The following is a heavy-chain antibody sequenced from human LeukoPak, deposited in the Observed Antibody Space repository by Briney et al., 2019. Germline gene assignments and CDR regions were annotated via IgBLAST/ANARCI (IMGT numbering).Heavy chain of an antibody. CDR3: ARSSGSYRP. Sequence: SETLSLTCTVSGDSIGNNSWSWIRQPAGKGLQWIGRIYPSGTNYNPPLKSRVTISVDKSKNQFSLKLISVTAADTAVYYCARSSGSYRPWGQGTRVSVFS. CDR2: IYPSGT. J-gene: IGHJ5*02. CDR1: GDSIGNNS. D-gene: IGHD1-26*01. V-gene: IGHV4-4*07.